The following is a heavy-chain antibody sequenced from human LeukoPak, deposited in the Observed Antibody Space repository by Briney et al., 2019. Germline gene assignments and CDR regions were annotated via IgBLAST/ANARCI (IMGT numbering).Heavy chain of an antibody. J-gene: IGHJ6*02. D-gene: IGHD3-22*01. V-gene: IGHV4-39*01. CDR1: GFNVSSNY. Sequence: GSLRLSCAVSGFNVSSNYLNWVRQPPGKGLEWIGSIYYSGSTYHSPSLRSRVTISVDTSKNQFSLKLSSVTAADTAVYYCASGECYYDSSGYKSQDNYYYYAMDVWGQGTTVTVSS. CDR2: IYYSGST. CDR3: ASGECYYDSSGYKSQDNYYYYAMDV.